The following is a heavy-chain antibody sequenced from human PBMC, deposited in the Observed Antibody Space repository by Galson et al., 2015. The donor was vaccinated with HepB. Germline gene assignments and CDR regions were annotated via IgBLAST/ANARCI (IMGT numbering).Heavy chain of an antibody. D-gene: IGHD3-22*01. CDR2: IIPIFGTA. CDR1: AGTFNGYT. V-gene: IGHV1-69*13. CDR3: ARDSSGYYHFDY. Sequence: PVKVSGKASAGTFNGYTISWARQAPGQGLEWMGGIIPIFGTANYAQKFQGRVTITADESTSTAYMELSSLRSEDTAVYYCARDSSGYYHFDYWGQGTLVTVSS. J-gene: IGHJ4*02.